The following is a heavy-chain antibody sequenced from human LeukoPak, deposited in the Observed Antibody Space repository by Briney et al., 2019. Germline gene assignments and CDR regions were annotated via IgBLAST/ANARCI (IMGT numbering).Heavy chain of an antibody. Sequence: PGGSLRLSCAASGFTFSSYAMSWVRQAPGKGLEWVSAISGSGGSTYYADSVKGRFTISRDNSKNTLYLQMNSLRAEDTAVYYCAKIEAEIQLWLSRYYHNGMDVWGQGTTVTVSS. V-gene: IGHV3-23*01. J-gene: IGHJ6*02. D-gene: IGHD5-18*01. CDR2: ISGSGGST. CDR3: AKIEAEIQLWLSRYYHNGMDV. CDR1: GFTFSSYA.